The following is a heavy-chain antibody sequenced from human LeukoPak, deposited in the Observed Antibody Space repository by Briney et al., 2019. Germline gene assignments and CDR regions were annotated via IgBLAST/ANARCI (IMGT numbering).Heavy chain of an antibody. CDR3: AKDRGSTVTTGGGNWFDP. J-gene: IGHJ5*02. CDR1: GFTFSSYA. CDR2: ISYDGSNK. D-gene: IGHD4-17*01. Sequence: PGGSLRLSCAASGFTFSSYAMHWVRQAPGKGLEWVAVISYDGSNKYYADSVKGRFTISRDNSKNTLYLQMNSLRAEDTAVYYCAKDRGSTVTTGGGNWFDPWGQGTLVTVSS. V-gene: IGHV3-30*04.